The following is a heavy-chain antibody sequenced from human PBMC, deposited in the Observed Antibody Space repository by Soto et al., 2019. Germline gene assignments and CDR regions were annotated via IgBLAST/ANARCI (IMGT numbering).Heavy chain of an antibody. Sequence: GGSLRLSCAASGFTFSSYGMHWVRQAPGKGLEWVAVISYDGSNKYYADSVKGRFTISRDNSKNTPYLQMNSLRAEDTAVYYYAKDLGLDIGAAMDLVYRWFDPWGQGTLVTVSS. J-gene: IGHJ5*02. D-gene: IGHD2-2*01. V-gene: IGHV3-30*18. CDR2: ISYDGSNK. CDR3: AKDLGLDIGAAMDLVYRWFDP. CDR1: GFTFSSYG.